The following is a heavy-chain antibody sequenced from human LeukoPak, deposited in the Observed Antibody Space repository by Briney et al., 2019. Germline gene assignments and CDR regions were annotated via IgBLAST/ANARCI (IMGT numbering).Heavy chain of an antibody. CDR1: GGSVSSYY. CDR2: INHSGST. Sequence: SETLSLTCTVSGGSVSSYYWSWIRQPPGKGLEWIGEINHSGSTNYNPSLKSRVTISVDTSKNQFSLKLSSVTAADTAVYYCARASGAYLDWDQGTLVTVSS. D-gene: IGHD1-26*01. V-gene: IGHV4-34*01. CDR3: ARASGAYLD. J-gene: IGHJ4*02.